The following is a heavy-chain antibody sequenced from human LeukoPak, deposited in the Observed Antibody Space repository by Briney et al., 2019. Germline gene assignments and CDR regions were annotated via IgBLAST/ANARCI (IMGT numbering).Heavy chain of an antibody. CDR2: IWYDGSNK. CDR1: GFTFSSYG. Sequence: PGGSLRLSCAASGFTFSSYGMHWVRQAPGKGLEWVAVIWYDGSNKYYADSVKGRFTISRDNCKNTLYLQMNSLRAEDTAVYYCARQESLRFLEWLPHYYYYYGMDVWGQGTTVTVSS. V-gene: IGHV3-33*01. CDR3: ARQESLRFLEWLPHYYYYYGMDV. J-gene: IGHJ6*02. D-gene: IGHD3-3*01.